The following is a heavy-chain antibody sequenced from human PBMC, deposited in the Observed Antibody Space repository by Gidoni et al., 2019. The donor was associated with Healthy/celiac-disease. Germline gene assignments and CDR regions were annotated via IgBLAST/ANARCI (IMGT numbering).Heavy chain of an antibody. V-gene: IGHV1-24*01. J-gene: IGHJ6*02. D-gene: IGHD2-15*01. Sequence: QVQLVQYGAEVKKPGASVKVSCKVSGYTLTALSIPWLRQAPGKGLEWMGGFDPEDGETIYAQKFQGRVTMTEDTSTDTAYMELSSLRSEDTAVYYCATAGSGSGGSWRDYYYGMDVWGQGTTVTVSS. CDR3: ATAGSGSGGSWRDYYYGMDV. CDR1: GYTLTALS. CDR2: FDPEDGET.